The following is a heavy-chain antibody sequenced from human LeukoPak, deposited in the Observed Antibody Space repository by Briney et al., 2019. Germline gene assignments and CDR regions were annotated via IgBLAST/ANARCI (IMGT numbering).Heavy chain of an antibody. CDR2: ISGSGGST. J-gene: IGHJ4*02. V-gene: IGHV3-23*01. CDR1: GFTFSDYA. D-gene: IGHD2/OR15-2a*01. CDR3: TKDRAGATSEY. Sequence: GGCLRLSCVVSGFTFSDYAMNWVRQAPGKGLEWVSTISGSGGSTYYPDSVKGRFTFSRDNSKNTLYPQMNSLRAEDTAIYYCTKDRAGATSEYWGQGTMVTVSS.